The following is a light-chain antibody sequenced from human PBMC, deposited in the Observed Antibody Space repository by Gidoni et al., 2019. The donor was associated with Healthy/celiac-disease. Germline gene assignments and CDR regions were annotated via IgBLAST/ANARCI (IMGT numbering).Light chain of an antibody. CDR1: QSISSW. J-gene: IGKJ4*01. CDR2: KAS. CDR3: QQYKSYSLT. Sequence: DIQMTLSPSTLSASVGDRVTITCRASQSISSWLAWYQQKPGKAPKLLIYKASSLESGVPSRFSGSGSGTEFTLTISSLQPDDFATYYCQQYKSYSLTFGGXTKVEIK. V-gene: IGKV1-5*03.